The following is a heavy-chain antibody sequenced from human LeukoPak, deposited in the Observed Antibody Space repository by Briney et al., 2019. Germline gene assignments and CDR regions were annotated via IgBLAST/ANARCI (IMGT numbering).Heavy chain of an antibody. V-gene: IGHV4-4*07. CDR2: IYTSGST. CDR3: ARESTSGLPAVGFDF. Sequence: SETLSLTCTVSGGSISSYYWSWIRQPAGKGLEWIGRIYTSGSTNYNPSLKSRVTMSVDTSKNQFSLKLSSVTAADTAVYYCARESTSGLPAVGFDFWGQGTLVTVSS. D-gene: IGHD3-10*01. CDR1: GGSISSYY. J-gene: IGHJ4*02.